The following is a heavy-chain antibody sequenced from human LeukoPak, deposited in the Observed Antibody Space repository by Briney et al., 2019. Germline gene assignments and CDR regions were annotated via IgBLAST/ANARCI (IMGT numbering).Heavy chain of an antibody. V-gene: IGHV1-46*01. D-gene: IGHD1-26*01. Sequence: ASVKVSCKASGYTFTSYYTHWVRQAPGQGLEWMGIINPSGGSTSYAQKFQGRVTMTRDTSTSTVYMELSSLRSEDTAVYYCARDGVGYYFDYWGQGTLVTVSS. CDR3: ARDGVGYYFDY. CDR2: INPSGGST. CDR1: GYTFTSYY. J-gene: IGHJ4*02.